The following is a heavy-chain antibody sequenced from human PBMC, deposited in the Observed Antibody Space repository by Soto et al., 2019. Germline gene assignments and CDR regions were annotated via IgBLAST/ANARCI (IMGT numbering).Heavy chain of an antibody. D-gene: IGHD5-18*01. V-gene: IGHV4-31*03. Sequence: QVQLQESGPGLVKPSQTLSLPCTVSGGSISSGGYYWSWIRQHPGKGLEWIGSIYYSGSTYYNPSLKSRVTISVDTSKNQFSLKLSSVTAADTAVYYCARSGYSYGPNPLLYWGQGTLGTVSS. CDR1: GGSISSGGYY. CDR2: IYYSGST. CDR3: ARSGYSYGPNPLLY. J-gene: IGHJ4*02.